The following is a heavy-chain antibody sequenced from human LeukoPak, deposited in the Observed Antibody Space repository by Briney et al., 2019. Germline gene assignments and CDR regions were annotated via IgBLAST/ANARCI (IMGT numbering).Heavy chain of an antibody. CDR2: INTDTGNP. V-gene: IGHV7-4-1*02. D-gene: IGHD5/OR15-5a*01. Sequence: GASVKVSCKASGYPLTSYAMNWVRQAPGQGLELMGWINTDTGNPTYAQGFTGRFVFSLDTSVSTAYLQISSLKAEDTAVYYCARDLRGDAFDIWGQGTMVTVSS. CDR1: GYPLTSYA. CDR3: ARDLRGDAFDI. J-gene: IGHJ3*02.